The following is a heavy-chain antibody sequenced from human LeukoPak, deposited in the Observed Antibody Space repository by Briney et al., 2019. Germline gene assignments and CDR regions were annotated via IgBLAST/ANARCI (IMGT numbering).Heavy chain of an antibody. CDR2: IIPIFGTA. J-gene: IGHJ5*02. D-gene: IGHD6-13*01. CDR3: ARGRLELVLKNWFDP. Sequence: ASVKVSCKASGGTFSSYAISWVRQAPGQGLEWMGGIIPIFGTANYAQKFQGRVTITADKSTSTAYMELSSLRSEDTAVYYCARGRLELVLKNWFDPWGQGTLVTVSS. CDR1: GGTFSSYA. V-gene: IGHV1-69*06.